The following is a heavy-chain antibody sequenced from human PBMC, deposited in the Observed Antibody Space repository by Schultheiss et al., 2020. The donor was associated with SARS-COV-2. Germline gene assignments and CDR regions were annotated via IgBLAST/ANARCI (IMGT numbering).Heavy chain of an antibody. CDR1: GFTLSSYN. Sequence: GGSLRLSCAASGFTLSSYNMNWVRQAPGKGLEWVSYISSSGSTIYYADSVKGRFTISRNNAKNSLYLQMNSLRAEDTALYYCARDQGGWSDYYGMDVWGQGTTVTVSS. CDR3: ARDQGGWSDYYGMDV. V-gene: IGHV3-48*04. D-gene: IGHD6-19*01. J-gene: IGHJ6*02. CDR2: ISSSGSTI.